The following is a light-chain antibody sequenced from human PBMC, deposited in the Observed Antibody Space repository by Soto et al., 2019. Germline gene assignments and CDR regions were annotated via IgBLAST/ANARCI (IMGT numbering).Light chain of an antibody. CDR2: GVS. CDR1: SSDVGGYNY. V-gene: IGLV2-14*01. Sequence: QSALTQPASVSGSPGQSITISCTGTSSDVGGYNYVSWYQQHPGKAPKLMIFGVSNRPSWISNRFSGSKSGNTASLTISGLQAEDEADYYCSSYTSSSTLRVFGGGTKLTVL. CDR3: SSYTSSSTLRV. J-gene: IGLJ3*02.